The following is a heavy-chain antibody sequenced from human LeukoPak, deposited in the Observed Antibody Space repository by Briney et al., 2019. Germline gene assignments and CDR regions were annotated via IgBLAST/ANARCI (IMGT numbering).Heavy chain of an antibody. J-gene: IGHJ4*02. CDR1: GFTFNNYA. CDR2: ISGGGETT. CDR3: ARDYADYVGYFFFDY. V-gene: IGHV3-23*01. Sequence: GGPLRLSCAASGFTFNNYAMNWVRQAPGKGLEWVSSISGGGETTYYADSAKGRFTVSRDNSQNTLYLQMNSLRAEDTAVYYCARDYADYVGYFFFDYWGQGTLVTVSS. D-gene: IGHD4-17*01.